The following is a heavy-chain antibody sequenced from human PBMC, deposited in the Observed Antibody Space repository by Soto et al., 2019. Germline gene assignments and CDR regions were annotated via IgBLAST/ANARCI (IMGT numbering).Heavy chain of an antibody. CDR2: INPSGGST. D-gene: IGHD6-13*01. J-gene: IGHJ4*02. CDR3: ARDPAQSKAAPGLLDY. Sequence: GASVKVSCKASGYTFTSYYMHWVRQAPGQGLEWMGIINPSGGSTSYAQKFQGRVTMTRDTSTSTVYMELNSLRPEDTAVYYCARDPAQSKAAPGLLDYWGQGTLVTVSS. CDR1: GYTFTSYY. V-gene: IGHV1-46*01.